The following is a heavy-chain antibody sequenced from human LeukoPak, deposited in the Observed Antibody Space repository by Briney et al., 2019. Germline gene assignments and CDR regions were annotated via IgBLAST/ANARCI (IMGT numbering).Heavy chain of an antibody. J-gene: IGHJ5*02. CDR1: GYTFSPYW. Sequence: GGSLRLSCVASGYTFSPYWMSWVRQIPGKGLEWVASISNGGGATYYVDSVRGRFTISRDDAKNSLFLQMNGLRSDDTAVYYCTRENYVPDSWGQGTLVTVSS. CDR2: ISNGGGAT. V-gene: IGHV3-7*03. D-gene: IGHD3-10*02. CDR3: TRENYVPDS.